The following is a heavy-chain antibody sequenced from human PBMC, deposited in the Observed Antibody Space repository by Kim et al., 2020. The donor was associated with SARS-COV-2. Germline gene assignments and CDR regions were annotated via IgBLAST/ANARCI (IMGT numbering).Heavy chain of an antibody. CDR3: TSVSATTLAFWVDLD. V-gene: IGHV3-73*01. CDR1: GFTLSGSA. D-gene: IGHD1-1*01. J-gene: IGHJ3*02. CDR2: IRSNANGYAS. Sequence: GGSLRLSCAASGFTLSGSALHWVRQVSGKGLEWVGRIRSNANGYASAYVASLLARSTISRDDSKYTAFMQMNCMKTEVTAVSYCTSVSATTLAFWVDLD.